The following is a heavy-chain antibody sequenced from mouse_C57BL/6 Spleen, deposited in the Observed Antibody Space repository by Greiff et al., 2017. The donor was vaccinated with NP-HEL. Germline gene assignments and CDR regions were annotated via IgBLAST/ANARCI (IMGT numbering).Heavy chain of an antibody. CDR2: IDPSDSET. CDR3: ARNYGSPHWYFDV. J-gene: IGHJ1*03. Sequence: QVQLKQPGAELVRPGSPVKLSCKASGYTFTSYWMHWVKQRPIQGLEWIGNIDPSDSETHYNQKFKDKATLTVDKSSSTAYMQLSSLTSEDSAVYYCARNYGSPHWYFDVWGTGTTVTVSS. CDR1: GYTFTSYW. D-gene: IGHD1-1*01. V-gene: IGHV1-52*01.